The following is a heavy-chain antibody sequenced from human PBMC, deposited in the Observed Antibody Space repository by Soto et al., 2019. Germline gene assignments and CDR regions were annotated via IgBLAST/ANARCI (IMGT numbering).Heavy chain of an antibody. D-gene: IGHD3-3*01. V-gene: IGHV1-18*01. Sequence: QVQLVQSGAEVKKPGASVKVSCKASGYNFSKYGITWVRQAPGHGLEWLGWISGYNGNTHFAQRLQGRVNMTADTSTGTAYMEVTSLRPDDTAIYYCARVATLIPIFHGLDAWGQGTTVTVSS. J-gene: IGHJ6*02. CDR3: ARVATLIPIFHGLDA. CDR1: GYNFSKYG. CDR2: ISGYNGNT.